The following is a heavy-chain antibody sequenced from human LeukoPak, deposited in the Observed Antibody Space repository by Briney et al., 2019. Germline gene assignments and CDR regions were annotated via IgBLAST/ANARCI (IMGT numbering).Heavy chain of an antibody. V-gene: IGHV3-23*01. CDR3: AKDRYGDVTDY. D-gene: IGHD4-17*01. CDR2: ISGSGGST. Sequence: WVSAISGSGGSTYYADSVKGRFTISRDNSKNMLYLQMNSLRAEHTAVYYCAKDRYGDVTDYWGQGTLVTVSS. J-gene: IGHJ4*02.